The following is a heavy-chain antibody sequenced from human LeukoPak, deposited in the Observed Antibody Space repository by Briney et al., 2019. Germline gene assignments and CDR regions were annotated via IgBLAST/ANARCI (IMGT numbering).Heavy chain of an antibody. D-gene: IGHD2-15*01. CDR3: ARTVVAAEDYFDY. CDR1: GGSISSGDYY. J-gene: IGHJ4*02. Sequence: SETLSLTCTVSGGSISSGDYYWSWIRQPPGKGLEWIGYIYYSGSTYYNPSLKSRVTISVDTSKNQFSLKLSSVTAADTAVYYCARTVVAAEDYFDYWGQGTLVTASS. V-gene: IGHV4-30-4*08. CDR2: IYYSGST.